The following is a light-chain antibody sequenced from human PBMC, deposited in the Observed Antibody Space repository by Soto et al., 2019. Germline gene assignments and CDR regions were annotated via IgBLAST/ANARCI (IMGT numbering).Light chain of an antibody. V-gene: IGKV3-20*01. J-gene: IGKJ2*01. CDR1: QSVSNIY. CDR2: GAS. CDR3: QQYDNSLFS. Sequence: EIVLTQSPGTLSLSPGERATLSCRASQSVSNIYLAWYQQKPGQAPRLLIYGASSRATGIPDRFSGSGSGTDFTLTISRLEPEDFALYYCQQYDNSLFSFGQGTKREIK.